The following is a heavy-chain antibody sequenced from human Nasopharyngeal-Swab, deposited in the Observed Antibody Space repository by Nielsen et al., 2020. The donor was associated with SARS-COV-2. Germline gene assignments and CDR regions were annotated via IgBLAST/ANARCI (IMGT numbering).Heavy chain of an antibody. D-gene: IGHD3-22*01. CDR2: IYPGDSDT. V-gene: IGHV5-51*01. J-gene: IGHJ4*02. Sequence: GASLNTSCKGSGYSFTRYWIGWVRQMPGKGLEWVGIIYPGDSDTRYSPSFQGQVTISAEKSIRTAYLQWSSLKASDTAMYYCARRADDIALDYWGQGTLVTVSS. CDR1: GYSFTRYW. CDR3: ARRADDIALDY.